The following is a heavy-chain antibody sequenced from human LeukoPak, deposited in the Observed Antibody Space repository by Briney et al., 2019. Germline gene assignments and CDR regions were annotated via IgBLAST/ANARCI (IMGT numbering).Heavy chain of an antibody. D-gene: IGHD2-15*01. V-gene: IGHV4-30-4*08. CDR1: GFTFGAYT. CDR2: IYYSGST. J-gene: IGHJ3*02. CDR3: ARLLLLDAFDI. Sequence: LRLSCAASGFTFGAYTMNWVRQAPGKGLEWIGYIYYSGSTYYNPSLKSRVTISVDTSKNQFSLKLSSVTAADTAVYYCARLLLLDAFDIWGQGTMVTVSS.